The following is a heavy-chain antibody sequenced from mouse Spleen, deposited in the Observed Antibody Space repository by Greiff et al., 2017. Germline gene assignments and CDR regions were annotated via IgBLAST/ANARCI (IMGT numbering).Heavy chain of an antibody. CDR3: ARGTVVYFDY. D-gene: IGHD1-1*01. Sequence: VKLQQPGAELVRPGTSVKLSCKASGYTFTSYWMHWVKQRPGQGLEWIGVIDPSDSYTNYNQKFKGKATLTVDTSSSTAYMQLSSLTSEDSAVYYCARGTVVYFDYWGQGTTLTVSS. CDR1: GYTFTSYW. J-gene: IGHJ2*01. CDR2: IDPSDSYT. V-gene: IGHV1-59*01.